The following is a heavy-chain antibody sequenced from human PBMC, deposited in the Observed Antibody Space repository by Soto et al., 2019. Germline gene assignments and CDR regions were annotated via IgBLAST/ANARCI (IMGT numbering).Heavy chain of an antibody. CDR3: AKGDDTSGYYSLDY. V-gene: IGHV3-53*04. Sequence: EVQLVESGGGLVQPGGSLRLSCAASGFTVSNTYMSWVRQAPGKGLEWVSVIYSGGTSYYADSVKGRFTISRHNSKNTMDLQRNSLRAEDTAVYYCAKGDDTSGYYSLDYWGQGTLVTVSS. CDR2: IYSGGTS. CDR1: GFTVSNTY. D-gene: IGHD3-22*01. J-gene: IGHJ4*02.